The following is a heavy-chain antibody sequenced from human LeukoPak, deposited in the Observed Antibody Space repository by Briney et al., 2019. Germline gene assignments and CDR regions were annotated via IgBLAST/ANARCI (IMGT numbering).Heavy chain of an antibody. CDR2: IYYSGST. Sequence: SETLSLTCTVSGGSISSSYYWGWIRQPPGKGLEWIGSIYYSGSTYYNPSLKSRVTISVDTSKNQFSLKLSSVTAADTAVYYCARRHSSSWSGNAFDIWGQGTMVTVSS. CDR1: GGSISSSYY. CDR3: ARRHSSSWSGNAFDI. D-gene: IGHD6-13*01. J-gene: IGHJ3*02. V-gene: IGHV4-39*01.